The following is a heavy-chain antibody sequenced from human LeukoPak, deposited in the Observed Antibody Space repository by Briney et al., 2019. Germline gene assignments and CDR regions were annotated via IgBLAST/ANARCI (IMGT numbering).Heavy chain of an antibody. J-gene: IGHJ3*02. Sequence: GASVKVSCKASGYTFTGYYMHWVRQAPGQGLEWMGWINPNSGGTNYAQKFQGRVTMTRDTSISTAYMELSRLRSDDTAVYYCARRVRSRSSDGDAFDIWGQGTMVTVSS. D-gene: IGHD3-22*01. V-gene: IGHV1-2*02. CDR3: ARRVRSRSSDGDAFDI. CDR2: INPNSGGT. CDR1: GYTFTGYY.